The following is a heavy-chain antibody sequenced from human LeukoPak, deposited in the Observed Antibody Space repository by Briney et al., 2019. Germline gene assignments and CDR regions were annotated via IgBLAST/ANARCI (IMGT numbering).Heavy chain of an antibody. D-gene: IGHD6-13*01. J-gene: IGHJ6*02. CDR2: INNEGSGT. V-gene: IGHV3-74*01. CDR3: ARVSVIAAAGNYKNDREYYYYGMDV. Sequence: PGGSLRLSCAASGFSFSAYWMHWVRQAPGKGLVWVSRINNEGSGTDYADAVKGRFTISRVNVENTLYLQMNSLRAEDTAVYYCARVSVIAAAGNYKNDREYYYYGMDVWGQGTTVTVSS. CDR1: GFSFSAYW.